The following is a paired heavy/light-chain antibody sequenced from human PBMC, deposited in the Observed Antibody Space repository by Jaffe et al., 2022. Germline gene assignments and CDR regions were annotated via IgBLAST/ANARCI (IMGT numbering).Light chain of an antibody. CDR2: DAS. CDR1: QSVSSY. V-gene: IGKV3-11*01. CDR3: QQRSNWQVT. Sequence: EIVLTQSPATLSLSPGERATLSCRASQSVSSYLAWYQQKPGQAPRLLIYDASNRATGIPARFSGSGSGTDFTLTISSLEPEDFAVYYCQQRSNWQVTFGGGTKVEIK. J-gene: IGKJ4*01.
Heavy chain of an antibody. CDR1: GYTFTSYA. CDR2: INAGNGNT. CDR3: ARDSEDYDFWSGYYWYYFDY. J-gene: IGHJ4*02. Sequence: QVQLVQSGAEVKKPGASVKVSCKASGYTFTSYAMHWVRQAPGQRLEWMGWINAGNGNTKYSQKFQGRVTITRDTSASTAYMELSSLRSEDTAVYYCARDSEDYDFWSGYYWYYFDYWGQGTLVTVSS. V-gene: IGHV1-3*01. D-gene: IGHD3-3*01.